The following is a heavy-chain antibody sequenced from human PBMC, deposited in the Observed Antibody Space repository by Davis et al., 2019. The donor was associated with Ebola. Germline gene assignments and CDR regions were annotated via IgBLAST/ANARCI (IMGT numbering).Heavy chain of an antibody. J-gene: IGHJ4*02. V-gene: IGHV1-3*01. D-gene: IGHD6-19*01. CDR2: VHGGNGNT. Sequence: ASVKVSCKASGYTFTNYAIHWVRQAPGQRLEWMGWVHGGNGNTKYSQRFQDRVTITTDTSASTVYLDLTSLRSDDTAVFYCARASFGYNSGWYADYWGPGSLVTVSS. CDR3: ARASFGYNSGWYADY. CDR1: GYTFTNYA.